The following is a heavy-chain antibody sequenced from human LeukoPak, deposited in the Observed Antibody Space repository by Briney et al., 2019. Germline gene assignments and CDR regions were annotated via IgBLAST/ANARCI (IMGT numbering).Heavy chain of an antibody. Sequence: ASVKVSCKPSGYTFIDHYLHWVRQAPGQGLESMGWIDPDTGDTNYPQKFQGRLTMTRDTSSSTAYMELNRLRSDDMAVYYCARAGHNSDSGGYDFWGLGTLVTVSS. V-gene: IGHV1-2*02. J-gene: IGHJ4*02. CDR3: ARAGHNSDSGGYDF. D-gene: IGHD3-22*01. CDR1: GYTFIDHY. CDR2: IDPDTGDT.